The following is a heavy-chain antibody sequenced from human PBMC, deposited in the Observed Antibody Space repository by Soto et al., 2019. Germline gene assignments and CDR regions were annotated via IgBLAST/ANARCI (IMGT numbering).Heavy chain of an antibody. CDR3: AKPPYYDFWSCYHLPFYYYYGVDV. CDR2: ISGSGGST. J-gene: IGHJ6*02. Sequence: PGGSLRLSCAASGFTFSGYAMNWVRQAPGKGLEWVSTISGSGGSTYYADSVKGRFTISRDNSKNTLYLQMNSLRAEDTAVYYCAKPPYYDFWSCYHLPFYYYYGVDVWGQGTTVTVSS. CDR1: GFTFSGYA. D-gene: IGHD3-3*01. V-gene: IGHV3-23*01.